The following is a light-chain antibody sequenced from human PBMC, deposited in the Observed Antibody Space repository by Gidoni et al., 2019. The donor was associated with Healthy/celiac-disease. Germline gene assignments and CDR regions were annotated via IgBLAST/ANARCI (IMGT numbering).Light chain of an antibody. Sequence: EHVLTQSPGTRSWLPGERATLSCMARQSVSSSYLAWYQQKPGQAPRLLIYGASSRATGIPDRFSGSGSGTDFPLTISRLEPEDFAVYYCQQYGSSPWTFGQGTKVEIK. CDR2: GAS. J-gene: IGKJ1*01. V-gene: IGKV3-20*01. CDR1: QSVSSSY. CDR3: QQYGSSPWT.